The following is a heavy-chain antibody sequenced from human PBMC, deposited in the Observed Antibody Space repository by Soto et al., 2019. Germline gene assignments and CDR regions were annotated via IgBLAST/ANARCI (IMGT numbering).Heavy chain of an antibody. CDR2: IIPIFGTA. CDR3: ATGQYYYDSSGYHSDAFDI. CDR1: GGTFSSYA. Sequence: ASVKVSCKASGGTFSSYAISWVRQAPGQGLEWMGGIIPIFGTANYAQKFQGRVTITADESTSTAYMELSSLRSEDTAVYYCATGQYYYDSSGYHSDAFDIWGQGTMVTVS. D-gene: IGHD3-22*01. J-gene: IGHJ3*02. V-gene: IGHV1-69*13.